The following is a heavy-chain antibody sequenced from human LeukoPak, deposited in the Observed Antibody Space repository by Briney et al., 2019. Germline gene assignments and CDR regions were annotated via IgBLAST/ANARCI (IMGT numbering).Heavy chain of an antibody. V-gene: IGHV3-21*01. CDR3: ARDYVWGSYLPLNYYYYYGMDV. CDR2: ISSSSSYI. D-gene: IGHD3-16*01. CDR1: GFTFSSYS. J-gene: IGHJ6*02. Sequence: GGSLRLSCAASGFTFSSYSMNWVRQAPGKGLEWVSSISSSSSYIYYADSVKGRFTISRDSAKNSLYLQMNSLRAEDTAVYYCARDYVWGSYLPLNYYYYYGMDVWGQGTTVTVSS.